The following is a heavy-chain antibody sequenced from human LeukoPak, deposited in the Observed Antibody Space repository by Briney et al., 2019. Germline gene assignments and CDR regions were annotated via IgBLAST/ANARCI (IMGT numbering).Heavy chain of an antibody. CDR1: EFTFSGSA. D-gene: IGHD1-26*01. Sequence: GGSLRLSCAASEFTFSGSAIHWVRQSSGKGLEWVGQIDKKDKGYATATAYAASVKGRFTISRDDSINTAYLQMKSLKTEDTALYYCTRDSGTYNWFDPWGQGTLVTVSS. CDR2: IDKKDKGYATAT. J-gene: IGHJ5*02. V-gene: IGHV3-73*01. CDR3: TRDSGTYNWFDP.